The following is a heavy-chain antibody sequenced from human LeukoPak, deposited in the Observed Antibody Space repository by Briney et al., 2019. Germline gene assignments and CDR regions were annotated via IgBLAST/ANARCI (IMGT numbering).Heavy chain of an antibody. V-gene: IGHV3-21*01. CDR2: ISASGSYI. J-gene: IGHJ4*02. CDR3: ARDSTFDY. Sequence: GGSLRLSCAASGFTFSSYSMNRVRQAPGKGLEWVSSISASGSYIYYADSVKGRFTISRDNAKKSLYLQMNSLRAEDTAVYYCARDSTFDYWGQGTLVTVSS. CDR1: GFTFSSYS.